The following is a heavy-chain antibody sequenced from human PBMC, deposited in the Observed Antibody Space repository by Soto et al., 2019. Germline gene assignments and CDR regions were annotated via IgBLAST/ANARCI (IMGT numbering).Heavy chain of an antibody. CDR1: GFTFSNYA. V-gene: IGHV3-23*01. J-gene: IGHJ4*02. CDR2: ISGSGDST. D-gene: IGHD3-10*01. CDR3: AKDAYYGSGSYYGRFDY. Sequence: GGSLRLSCAASGFTFSNYAMSWVRQAPGKGLEWVSAISGSGDSTYYADPVRGRFTISRDNSKNTLYLQMNRLRGEDTAVYYCAKDAYYGSGSYYGRFDYWGQGTLVTVSS.